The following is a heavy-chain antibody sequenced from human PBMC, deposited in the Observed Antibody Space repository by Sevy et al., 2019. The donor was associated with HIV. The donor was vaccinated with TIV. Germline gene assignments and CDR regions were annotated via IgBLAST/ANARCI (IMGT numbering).Heavy chain of an antibody. CDR2: ISYDGSNK. V-gene: IGHV3-30-3*01. Sequence: GGSLRLSCAASGFTFSDYSMHWVRQAPGKGLEWVATISYDGSNKHYADSVKGRFTLSRDNSKNSLFLQMNSLRAEDTAVYYCVRAIQLAASYWGQGMLVTVSS. CDR1: GFTFSDYS. CDR3: VRAIQLAASY. D-gene: IGHD2-15*01. J-gene: IGHJ4*02.